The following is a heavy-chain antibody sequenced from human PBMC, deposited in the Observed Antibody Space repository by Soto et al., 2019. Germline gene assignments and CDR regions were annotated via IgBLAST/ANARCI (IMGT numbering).Heavy chain of an antibody. CDR3: AKGTYYDFWSGYLRDWYFDL. D-gene: IGHD3-3*01. Sequence: SCSPSCITYSRYPMSLVRQPPGNGIGWFSAISGSGGSTYYADSVKGRFTISRDNSKNTLYLQMNSLRAEDTAVYYCAKGTYYDFWSGYLRDWYFDLWGRGTLVTVSS. J-gene: IGHJ2*01. V-gene: IGHV3-23*01. CDR1: CITYSRYP. CDR2: ISGSGGST.